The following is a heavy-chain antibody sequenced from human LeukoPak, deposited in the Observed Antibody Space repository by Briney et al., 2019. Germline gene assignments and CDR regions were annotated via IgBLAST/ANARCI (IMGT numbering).Heavy chain of an antibody. D-gene: IGHD1-26*01. CDR2: ISAYNGNT. CDR3: ARSSGSYYHHAFDI. J-gene: IGHJ3*02. CDR1: GYTFTSYG. V-gene: IGHV1-18*01. Sequence: GASVKVSCKASGYTFTSYGVSWVRQAPGQGLEWMGWISAYNGNTNYAQKLQGRVTMTTDTSTSTAYMELRSLRSDDTAVYYCARSSGSYYHHAFDIWGQGTMVTVSS.